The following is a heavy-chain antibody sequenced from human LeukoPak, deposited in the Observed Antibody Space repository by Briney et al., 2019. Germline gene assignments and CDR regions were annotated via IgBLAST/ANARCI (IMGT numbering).Heavy chain of an antibody. CDR2: IYHSGST. CDR1: GGSISSYY. CDR3: ALTISVAGSNWFDP. V-gene: IGHV4-59*01. Sequence: SETPSLTCTVSGGSISSYYWSWIRQPPGKGLEWIGYIYHSGSTNYNPSLKSRVTISVDTSKKQFSLKLSSVTAADTAVYYCALTISVAGSNWFDPWGQGTLVTVSS. J-gene: IGHJ5*02. D-gene: IGHD6-19*01.